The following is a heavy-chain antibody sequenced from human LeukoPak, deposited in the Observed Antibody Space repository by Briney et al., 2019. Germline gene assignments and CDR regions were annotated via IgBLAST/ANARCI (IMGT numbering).Heavy chain of an antibody. J-gene: IGHJ5*02. CDR1: GYTFTGYY. CDR2: INPNSGGT. CDR3: ARDGSQYYDFWSGYPVPWFDP. D-gene: IGHD3-3*01. Sequence: ASVKVSCKASGYTFTGYYMHWVRQAPGQGLEWMGWINPNSGGTNYAQKFQGRVTITRNTSISTAYMELSSLRSEDTAVYYCARDGSQYYDFWSGYPVPWFDPWGQGTLVTVSS. V-gene: IGHV1-2*02.